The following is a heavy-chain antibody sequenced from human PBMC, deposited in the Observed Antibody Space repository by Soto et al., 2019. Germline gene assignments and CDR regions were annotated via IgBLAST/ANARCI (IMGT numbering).Heavy chain of an antibody. Sequence: QVQLVESGGGVVQPGRSLRLSCAASGFTFSSYGMHWVRQAPGKGLEWVAVISYDGSNKYYADSVKGRFTISRDNPRNTLYLQMNSLRADDTAVYYCAKNYYDSSGYYWVDHWGQGTLVTVSS. CDR3: AKNYYDSSGYYWVDH. CDR2: ISYDGSNK. CDR1: GFTFSSYG. J-gene: IGHJ5*02. D-gene: IGHD3-22*01. V-gene: IGHV3-30*18.